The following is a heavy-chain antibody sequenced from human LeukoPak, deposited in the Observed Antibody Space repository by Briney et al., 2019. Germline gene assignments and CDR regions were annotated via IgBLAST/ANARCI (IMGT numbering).Heavy chain of an antibody. CDR1: GYSFTSYW. D-gene: IGHD3-22*01. CDR3: ARHSTYYYDSSGYYPDY. V-gene: IGHV5-51*01. CDR2: IYPGDSDT. J-gene: IGHJ4*02. Sequence: GESLKISCKGSGYSFTSYWIGWVRQMPGKGLEWMGIIYPGDSDTRYSPSFQGQVTISGDKSISTAYLQWSSLKASDTAMYYCARHSTYYYDSSGYYPDYWGQGTLVTVSS.